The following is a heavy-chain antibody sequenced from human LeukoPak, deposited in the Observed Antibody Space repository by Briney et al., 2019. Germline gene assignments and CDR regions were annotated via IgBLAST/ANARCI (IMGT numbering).Heavy chain of an antibody. V-gene: IGHV3-66*04. Sequence: GGSLRLSGAASGFTVSSNYMIWVRQAPGKGLEWVSVIYSGCDTYYADSLRGRFTISRDNSKNTVYLQVNSLRAEDTAVYYCARRSTVTRDVDIWGQGTMVTVSS. CDR3: ARRSTVTRDVDI. CDR2: IYSGCDT. D-gene: IGHD4-17*01. CDR1: GFTVSSNY. J-gene: IGHJ3*02.